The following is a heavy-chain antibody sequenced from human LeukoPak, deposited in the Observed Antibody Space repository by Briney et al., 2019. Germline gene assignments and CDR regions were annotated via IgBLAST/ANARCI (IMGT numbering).Heavy chain of an antibody. D-gene: IGHD3-10*01. V-gene: IGHV3-21*01. Sequence: GGSLRLSCAASGFTFSSYSMNWVRQAPGKGLEWVSSISSSSSYIYYADSVKGRFTISRDNAKNSLYLQMNSLRAGDTAVYYCAREDVYYGSEPLTSPIDYWGQGTLVTVSS. CDR1: GFTFSSYS. J-gene: IGHJ4*02. CDR3: AREDVYYGSEPLTSPIDY. CDR2: ISSSSSYI.